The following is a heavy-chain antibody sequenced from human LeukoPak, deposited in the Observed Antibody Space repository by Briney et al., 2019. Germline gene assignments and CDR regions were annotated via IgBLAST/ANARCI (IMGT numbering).Heavy chain of an antibody. CDR3: AGKLYYYDSSGYYYNWFDP. CDR2: INHSGST. J-gene: IGHJ5*02. CDR1: GGSFSGYY. D-gene: IGHD3-22*01. V-gene: IGHV4-34*01. Sequence: SETLSLTCAVYGGSFSGYYWSWIRQPPGKGLEWIGEINHSGSTNYNPSLKSRVTISVDTSKNQFSLKLSSVTAADTAVYYCAGKLYYYDSSGYYYNWFDPWGQGTLVTVSS.